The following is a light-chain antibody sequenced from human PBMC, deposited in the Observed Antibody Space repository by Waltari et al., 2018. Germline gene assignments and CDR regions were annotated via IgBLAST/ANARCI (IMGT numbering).Light chain of an antibody. V-gene: IGLV2-23*01. CDR2: EAS. Sequence: QSALTQPASVSGSPGQSITIPCTGSDSDVGTYHLVPWFQRHPGSAPKVSIYEASKRPLGISDRFSGSESGNPASLTISGLQAEDEAHYYCCSYSHADTLIFGGGTKLTVL. CDR1: DSDVGTYHL. CDR3: CSYSHADTLI. J-gene: IGLJ2*01.